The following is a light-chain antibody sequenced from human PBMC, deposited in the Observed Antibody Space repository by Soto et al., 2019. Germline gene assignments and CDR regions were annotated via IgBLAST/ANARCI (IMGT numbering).Light chain of an antibody. V-gene: IGKV1-39*01. CDR2: AAS. J-gene: IGKJ2*01. Sequence: DIQMTQSPSSLTASVGDRVTITCRASQKISSFLNWYQQKPGKAPKLLISAASNLQSGVSTRFSGSGSGTDFTLTISSLQPEDFATYYCQQTYSTYLYTFGQGTKLEIK. CDR3: QQTYSTYLYT. CDR1: QKISSF.